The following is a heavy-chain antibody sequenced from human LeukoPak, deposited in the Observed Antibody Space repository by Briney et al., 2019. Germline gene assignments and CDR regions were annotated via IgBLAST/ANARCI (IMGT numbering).Heavy chain of an antibody. CDR1: GGSISSYY. CDR3: ARHSGSSPHYFDY. CDR2: IYYSGST. J-gene: IGHJ4*02. D-gene: IGHD1-26*01. Sequence: SETLSLTCTVSGGSISSYYWSWIRQPPGKGLEWIGYIYYSGSTNYNPSLKSRVTISVDTSKNQSSLKLSSVTAADTAVYYCARHSGSSPHYFDYWGQGILVTVSS. V-gene: IGHV4-59*08.